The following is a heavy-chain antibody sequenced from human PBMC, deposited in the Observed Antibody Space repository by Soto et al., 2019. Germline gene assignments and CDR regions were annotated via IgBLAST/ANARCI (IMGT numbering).Heavy chain of an antibody. J-gene: IGHJ4*02. D-gene: IGHD6-19*01. CDR2: IYHSGSA. Sequence: SETLSLTCTVSGASISNYYWSWIRQPPGKGLEWIGYIYHSGSANYNPSLKSRGSISVDTSKNQFSLKLTSVNAADTAVYYCARDGPNANGWYDYFDDWGQGSLVTVAS. CDR1: GASISNYY. CDR3: ARDGPNANGWYDYFDD. V-gene: IGHV4-59*01.